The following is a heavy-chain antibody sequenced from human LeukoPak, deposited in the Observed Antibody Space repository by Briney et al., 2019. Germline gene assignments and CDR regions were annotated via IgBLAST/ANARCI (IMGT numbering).Heavy chain of an antibody. CDR2: IYHSGST. CDR1: GGSISSSNW. J-gene: IGHJ4*02. V-gene: IGHV4-4*02. CDR3: ARDYYDSSGSQPYFDY. D-gene: IGHD3-22*01. Sequence: SETLSLTCAVSGGSISSSNWWSWVRQPPGKGLEWIGEIYHSGSTNYNPSLKSRVTISVDKSKNQFSLKLSSVTAADTAVYYCARDYYDSSGSQPYFDYWGQGTLVTVSS.